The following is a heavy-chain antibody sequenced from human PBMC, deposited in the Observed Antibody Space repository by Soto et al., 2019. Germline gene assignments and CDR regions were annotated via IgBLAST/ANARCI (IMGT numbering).Heavy chain of an antibody. J-gene: IGHJ4*02. D-gene: IGHD3-16*01. CDR1: GFSFNNYA. CDR3: AKDKGLRGSSYFGD. V-gene: IGHV3-23*01. CDR2: ISGSGDGT. Sequence: EVQLRQSGGGVVQPGGSLRLSCVASGFSFNNYAMTWVRQAPGKGLEWVSGISGSGDGTYYADSVKDRFSVSRDKSTSTVHLQMSSLRVEDTGVYYCAKDKGLRGSSYFGDWGQGALVIVSS.